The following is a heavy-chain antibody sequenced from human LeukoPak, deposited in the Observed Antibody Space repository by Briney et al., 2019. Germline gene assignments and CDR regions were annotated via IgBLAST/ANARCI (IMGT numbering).Heavy chain of an antibody. D-gene: IGHD3-22*01. J-gene: IGHJ5*02. CDR2: MNPNSGNT. Sequence: EASVKVSCKASGYTFTSYDINWVRQATGQGLEWMGWMNPNSGNTGYAQKFQGRVTMTRNTSVSTAYMELSSLRSEDTAVYYCARLYYYDSSGFRGRSRFDPWGQGTLVTVSS. CDR3: ARLYYYDSSGFRGRSRFDP. CDR1: GYTFTSYD. V-gene: IGHV1-8*01.